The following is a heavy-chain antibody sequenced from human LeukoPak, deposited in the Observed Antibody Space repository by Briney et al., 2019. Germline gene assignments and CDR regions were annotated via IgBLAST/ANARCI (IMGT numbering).Heavy chain of an antibody. D-gene: IGHD1-26*01. V-gene: IGHV3-23*01. CDR3: TKGGSYAPLDY. J-gene: IGHJ4*02. CDR2: ISAGGGDT. CDR1: GFPFSSSA. Sequence: GGSLRLSCAASGFPFSSSAMTWVRQAPGKGLDWVSAISAGGGDTVYADSVKGRLTISRDNSKNTLYLQMNSLRAEDTAIYYCTKGGSYAPLDYWGQGTLVTVSS.